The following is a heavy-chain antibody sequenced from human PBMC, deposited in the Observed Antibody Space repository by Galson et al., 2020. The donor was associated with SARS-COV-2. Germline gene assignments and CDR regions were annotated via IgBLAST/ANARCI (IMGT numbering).Heavy chain of an antibody. J-gene: IGHJ4*02. D-gene: IGHD3-16*01. CDR3: AKVFRGSGTVLLPSTGGFDY. CDR1: GFIFSDYA. CDR2: ISGSGGIT. Sequence: GESLKISCAASGFIFSDYAMSWVRQAPGRGLEWVSGISGSGGITYYADSVQGRFTISRDNSQNTLSLQLDSLRAEDAAVYYCAKVFRGSGTVLLPSTGGFDYWGQGTLVTVSS. V-gene: IGHV3-23*01.